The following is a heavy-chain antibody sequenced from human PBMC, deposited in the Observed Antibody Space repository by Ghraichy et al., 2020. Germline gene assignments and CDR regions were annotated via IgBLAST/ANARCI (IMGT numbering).Heavy chain of an antibody. CDR3: ARDVRAAAGNYYYYYGMDV. CDR1: GFTFSSYW. D-gene: IGHD6-13*01. Sequence: GSLRLSCAASGFTFSSYWMSWVRQAPGKELEWVANIKQDGSEKYYVDSVKGRFTISRDNAKNSLYLQMNSLRAEDTAVYYCARDVRAAAGNYYYYYGMDVWGQGTTVTVSS. V-gene: IGHV3-7*03. CDR2: IKQDGSEK. J-gene: IGHJ6*02.